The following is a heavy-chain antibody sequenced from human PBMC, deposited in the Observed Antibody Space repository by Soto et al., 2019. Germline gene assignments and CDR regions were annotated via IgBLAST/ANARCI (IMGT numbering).Heavy chain of an antibody. CDR3: ARGDGRGSTGFYYYYGMEV. D-gene: IGHD6-25*01. CDR1: GFTFNNYF. CDR2: ISPYDGST. Sequence: QVQLVQSGAEVKKPGASVKVSCKASGFTFNNYFFHWVRQAPRQGLEWMGIISPYDGSTNYEQSLQGRVTMTSDQSPSTVYIELSSLRSEDTAVYYCARGDGRGSTGFYYYYGMEVWGHGTTVTVSS. V-gene: IGHV1-46*02. J-gene: IGHJ6*01.